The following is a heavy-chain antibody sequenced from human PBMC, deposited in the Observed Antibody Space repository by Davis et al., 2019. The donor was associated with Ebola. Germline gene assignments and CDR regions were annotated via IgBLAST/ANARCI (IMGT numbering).Heavy chain of an antibody. D-gene: IGHD4-17*01. J-gene: IGHJ5*02. V-gene: IGHV7-4-1*02. Sequence: AASVKVSCKASGYTFTSYAMNWVRQAPGQGLEWMEWINTNTGNPTYAQGFTGRFVFSLDTSVSTAYLQISSLKAEDTAVYYCARDPTDNYGDYVNWFDPWGQGTLVTVSS. CDR1: GYTFTSYA. CDR3: ARDPTDNYGDYVNWFDP. CDR2: INTNTGNP.